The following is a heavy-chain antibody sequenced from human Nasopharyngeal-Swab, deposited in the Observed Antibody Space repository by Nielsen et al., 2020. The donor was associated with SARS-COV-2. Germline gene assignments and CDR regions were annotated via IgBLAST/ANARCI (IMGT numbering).Heavy chain of an antibody. D-gene: IGHD5-18*01. J-gene: IGHJ4*02. CDR2: IYYSGST. CDR1: GGSVSSGSYY. CDR3: ARVGGYSYGYGTDY. V-gene: IGHV4-61*01. Sequence: SETLSLTCTVSGGSVSSGSYYWSWIRQPPGKGLEWIGYIYYSGSTNYNPSLKSRVTISVDTSKNQFSLKLSSVTAADMAVYYCARVGGYSYGYGTDYWGQGTLVTVSS.